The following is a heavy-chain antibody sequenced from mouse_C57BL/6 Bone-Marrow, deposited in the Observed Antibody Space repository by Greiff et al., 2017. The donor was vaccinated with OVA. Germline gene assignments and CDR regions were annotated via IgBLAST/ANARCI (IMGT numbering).Heavy chain of an antibody. V-gene: IGHV1-4*01. J-gene: IGHJ2*01. Sequence: VKLQESGAELARPGASVKMSCKASGYTFTSYTMHWVKQRPGQGLEWIGYINPSSGYTKYNQKFKDKATLTADKSSSTAYMQLSSLTSEDSAVYYCARGDGSSYGYFDYWGQGTTLTVSS. CDR2: INPSSGYT. CDR3: ARGDGSSYGYFDY. CDR1: GYTFTSYT. D-gene: IGHD1-1*01.